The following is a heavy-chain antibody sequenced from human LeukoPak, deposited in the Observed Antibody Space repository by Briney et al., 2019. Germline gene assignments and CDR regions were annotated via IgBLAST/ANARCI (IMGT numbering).Heavy chain of an antibody. J-gene: IGHJ3*02. CDR3: ASIGPYYYDSSGSLDAFDI. V-gene: IGHV1-2*02. CDR1: GYTFTGYY. D-gene: IGHD3-22*01. Sequence: ASVKVSCKASGYTFTGYYMHWVRQAPGQGLEWMGWINPNSGGTNYAQKFQGRVTMTRDTSISTACMELSRLRSDDTAVYYCASIGPYYYDSSGSLDAFDIWGQGTMVTVSS. CDR2: INPNSGGT.